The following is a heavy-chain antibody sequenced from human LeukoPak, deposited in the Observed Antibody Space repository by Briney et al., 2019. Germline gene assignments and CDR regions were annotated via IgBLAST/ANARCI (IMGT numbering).Heavy chain of an antibody. V-gene: IGHV3-30*18. CDR1: GFTFSSYG. Sequence: GRSLRLSCAASGFTFSSYGMHRVRQAPGKGLEWVAVISYDGSNKYYADSVKGRFTISRDNSKNTLYLQMNSLRAEDTAVYYCAKDRRQWLKLFDYWGQGTLVTVSS. J-gene: IGHJ4*02. CDR3: AKDRRQWLKLFDY. D-gene: IGHD6-19*01. CDR2: ISYDGSNK.